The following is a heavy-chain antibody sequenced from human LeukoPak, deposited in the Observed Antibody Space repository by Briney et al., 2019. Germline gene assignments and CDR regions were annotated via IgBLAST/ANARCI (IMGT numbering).Heavy chain of an antibody. CDR3: ARGGWYNVYDY. Sequence: GGSLRLSCAASGFTFSSYEMNWVRQAPGKGLEWVSYISSSGSTIYYADSVKGRFTISRDNAKNSLYLQMNSLRAEDTAVYYCARGGWYNVYDYWGQGTLVTVSS. V-gene: IGHV3-48*03. J-gene: IGHJ4*02. CDR1: GFTFSSYE. D-gene: IGHD6-19*01. CDR2: ISSSGSTI.